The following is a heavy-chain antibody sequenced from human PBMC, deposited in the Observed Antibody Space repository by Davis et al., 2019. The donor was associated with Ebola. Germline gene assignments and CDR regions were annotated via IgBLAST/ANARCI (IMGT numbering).Heavy chain of an antibody. CDR2: ISSSGSTI. J-gene: IGHJ6*02. CDR3: ARDSGSYLYYYYYGMDV. D-gene: IGHD1-26*01. CDR1: GFTFSSYA. Sequence: GESLKISCAGSGFTFSSYAMSWVRQAPGKGLEWVSYISSSGSTIYYADSVKGRFTISRDNAKNSLYLQMNSLRAEDTAVYYCARDSGSYLYYYYYGMDVWGQGTTVTVSS. V-gene: IGHV3-48*03.